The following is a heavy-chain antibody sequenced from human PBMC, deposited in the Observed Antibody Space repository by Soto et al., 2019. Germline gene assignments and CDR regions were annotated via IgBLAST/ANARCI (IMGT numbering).Heavy chain of an antibody. J-gene: IGHJ4*02. CDR3: ASGYYDSSGYYFDY. V-gene: IGHV3-21*01. CDR2: ISSRGSDI. Sequence: EVQLVESGGALVKPGGSLRLSCAASGFTFSRYNMNWVRQAPEKGLEWVSSISSRGSDIYYADSVKGRFTISRDNAKNSSSLPMNNLRAEDTAVYFCASGYYDSSGYYFDYWGQGTLVTVSS. D-gene: IGHD3-22*01. CDR1: GFTFSRYN.